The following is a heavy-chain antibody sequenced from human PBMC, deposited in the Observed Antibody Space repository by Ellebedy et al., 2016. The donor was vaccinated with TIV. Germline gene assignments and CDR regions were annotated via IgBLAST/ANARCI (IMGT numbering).Heavy chain of an antibody. CDR3: ARVVLRSFDWSLGWYFDL. CDR2: IIPMFGTT. Sequence: SVKVSXKASRGTFNNYAISWVRQAPGQGLEWMGGIIPMFGTTNYAQKLQGRVTITADESTRTAYMELNSLRFEDTALYYCARVVLRSFDWSLGWYFDLWGRGTLVTVSS. V-gene: IGHV1-69*13. J-gene: IGHJ2*01. D-gene: IGHD3-9*01. CDR1: RGTFNNYA.